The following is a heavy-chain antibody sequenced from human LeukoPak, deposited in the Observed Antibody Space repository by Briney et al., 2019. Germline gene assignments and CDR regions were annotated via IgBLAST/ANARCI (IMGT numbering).Heavy chain of an antibody. Sequence: GASVKVSCKASGYTFTCYYMHWVRQAPGQGLEWMGWINPNSGGTNYAQKFQGRVTMTRDTSISTAYMELSRLRSDDTAVYYCARDYYDSSGYRSSFGMDVWGQGTTVTVSS. CDR3: ARDYYDSSGYRSSFGMDV. CDR1: GYTFTCYY. J-gene: IGHJ6*02. D-gene: IGHD3-22*01. V-gene: IGHV1-2*02. CDR2: INPNSGGT.